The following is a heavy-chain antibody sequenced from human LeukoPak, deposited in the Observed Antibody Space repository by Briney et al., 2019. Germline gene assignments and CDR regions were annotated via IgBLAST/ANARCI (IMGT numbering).Heavy chain of an antibody. CDR2: IYYSGST. V-gene: IGHV4-59*08. J-gene: IGHJ3*02. D-gene: IGHD3-16*01. CDR3: ARRGRLGPSHAFDI. CDR1: GGSISSYY. Sequence: SETLSLTCTVSGGSISSYYWSWIRQPPGKGLEWIGYIYYSGSTNYNPSLKSRVTISVDTSKNQFSLKRSSVTAADTAVYYCARRGRLGPSHAFDIWGQGTMVTVSS.